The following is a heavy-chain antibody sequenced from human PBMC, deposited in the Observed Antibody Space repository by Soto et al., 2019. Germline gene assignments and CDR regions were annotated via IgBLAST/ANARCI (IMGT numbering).Heavy chain of an antibody. D-gene: IGHD3-9*01. CDR1: GDSINSDKYY. CDR3: ARLEGLATISYYFDF. CDR2: IYFRGNT. Sequence: QLQLQESGPGLVKPSETLSLTCSVSGDSINSDKYYWGWIRQPPEKGLEWIGSIYFRGNTYYNPSLQTRVTISLDKSKSQFALKRNSVTAADSAVYFCARLEGLATISYYFDFWGQGALVTVSS. J-gene: IGHJ4*02. V-gene: IGHV4-39*01.